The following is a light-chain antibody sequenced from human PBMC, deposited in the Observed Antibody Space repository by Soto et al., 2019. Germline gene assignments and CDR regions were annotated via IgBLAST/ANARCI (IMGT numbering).Light chain of an antibody. CDR2: LNSDGSH. Sequence: QLVLTQSPSASASLGASVKLTCTLSSGHSSYAIAWHQQQPEKGPRYLMKLNSDGSHSKGDGIPDRFSGSSSGAERYLTISSLQSEDEADYYCQTSGTGVVFGGGTKLTVL. V-gene: IGLV4-69*01. CDR3: QTSGTGVV. CDR1: SGHSSYA. J-gene: IGLJ2*01.